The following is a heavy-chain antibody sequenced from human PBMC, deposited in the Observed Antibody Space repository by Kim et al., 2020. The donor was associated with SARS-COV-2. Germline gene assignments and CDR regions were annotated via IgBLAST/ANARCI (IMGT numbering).Heavy chain of an antibody. CDR3: ASDSTGIAAAGIDY. D-gene: IGHD6-13*01. V-gene: IGHV4-34*01. CDR1: GGSFSGYY. CDR2: INHSGST. J-gene: IGHJ4*02. Sequence: SETLSLTCAVYGGSFSGYYWSWIRQPPGKGLEWIGEINHSGSTNYNPSLKSRVTISVDTSKNQFSLKLSSVTAADTAVYYCASDSTGIAAAGIDYWGQGTLVTVSS.